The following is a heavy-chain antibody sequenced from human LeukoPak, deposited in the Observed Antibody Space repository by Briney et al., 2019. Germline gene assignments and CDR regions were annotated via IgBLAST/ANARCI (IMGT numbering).Heavy chain of an antibody. CDR3: AREGYSSNWYDS. Sequence: SETLSLTCTVSGGSISSGGYYWSWIRQHPGKGLEWIGYIYYSGITQYNPSLKSRITISLDTSKNQFSLKLSSVTAADTAVYYCAREGYSSNWYDSWGQGTLVTVSS. CDR2: IYYSGIT. J-gene: IGHJ5*01. V-gene: IGHV4-31*03. CDR1: GGSISSGGYY. D-gene: IGHD6-13*01.